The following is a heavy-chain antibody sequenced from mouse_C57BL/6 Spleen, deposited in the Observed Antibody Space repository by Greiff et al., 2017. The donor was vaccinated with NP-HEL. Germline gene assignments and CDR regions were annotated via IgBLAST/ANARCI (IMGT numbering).Heavy chain of an antibody. CDR1: GYTFTDYY. Sequence: EVQLQQSGPELVKPGASVKISCKASGYTFTDYYMNWVKQSPGQSLEWIGDINPNNGGTSYNQKFKGKATLTVDKSSSTAYMELRSLTSEDSAVYYCARDSSPYAMDYWGQGTSVTVSS. CDR2: INPNNGGT. CDR3: ARDSSPYAMDY. J-gene: IGHJ4*01. D-gene: IGHD3-2*02. V-gene: IGHV1-26*01.